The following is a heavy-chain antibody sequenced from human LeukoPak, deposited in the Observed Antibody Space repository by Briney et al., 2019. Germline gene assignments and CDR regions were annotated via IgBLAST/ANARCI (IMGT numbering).Heavy chain of an antibody. J-gene: IGHJ6*03. Sequence: SETLSLTCTVSGGSIRSSSYYWSWIRQPPGKGLEWIGYIYYSGSTNYNPSLKSRVTISVDTSKNQFSLKLSSVTAADTAMYFCARAFYPGYYSYMAVWGKGTTVTVSS. D-gene: IGHD3-3*02. CDR1: GGSIRSSSYY. CDR2: IYYSGST. V-gene: IGHV4-61*01. CDR3: ARAFYPGYYSYMAV.